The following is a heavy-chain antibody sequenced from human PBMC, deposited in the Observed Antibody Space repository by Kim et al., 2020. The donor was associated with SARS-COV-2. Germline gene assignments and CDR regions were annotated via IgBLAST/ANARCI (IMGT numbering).Heavy chain of an antibody. D-gene: IGHD2-15*01. CDR1: GFTFSSHW. V-gene: IGHV3-74*01. Sequence: GGSLRLSCAPSGFTFSSHWMHWVRQAPGKGLLWVSCINSDGTFTCYADSLKGRFIVSRDNAKNTMYLQMNSLRAEDTAVYYCARDKGGYGAFDLWGQGTMVTVSS. CDR3: ARDKGGYGAFDL. CDR2: INSDGTFT. J-gene: IGHJ3*01.